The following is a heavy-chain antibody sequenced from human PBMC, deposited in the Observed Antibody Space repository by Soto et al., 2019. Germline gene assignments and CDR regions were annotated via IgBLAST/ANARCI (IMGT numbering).Heavy chain of an antibody. J-gene: IGHJ4*02. CDR3: ACDRPMLVTH. D-gene: IGHD3-10*02. Sequence: QVQLVQSGAEVKKLGASVRVSCKASGYIFTDYAIHWVRQAPGQRLEWMGWINTGTDNTKYSQTFQGRVTFTRDTSANTAYMELTSLRSEDTPLSYCACDRPMLVTHWGQGTLVTLSS. V-gene: IGHV1-3*04. CDR1: GYIFTDYA. CDR2: INTGTDNT.